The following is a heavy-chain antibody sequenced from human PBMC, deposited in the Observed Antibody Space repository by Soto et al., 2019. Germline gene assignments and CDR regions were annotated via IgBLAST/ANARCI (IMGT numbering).Heavy chain of an antibody. J-gene: IGHJ6*02. V-gene: IGHV4-31*03. Sequence: SETLSLTCTVSGGSISSGGYYWSWIRQHPGKGLEWIGYIYNSGSTYYNPSLKSRVTISVDTSKNQFSLKLSPVTAADTAVYYCASSRYYYYYYGMDVWGQGTTVTVSS. CDR2: IYNSGST. D-gene: IGHD6-13*01. CDR1: GGSISSGGYY. CDR3: ASSRYYYYYYGMDV.